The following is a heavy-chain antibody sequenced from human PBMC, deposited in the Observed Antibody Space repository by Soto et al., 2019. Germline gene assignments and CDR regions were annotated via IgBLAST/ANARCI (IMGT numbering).Heavy chain of an antibody. CDR2: IKQGGSEK. Sequence: EVQLVESGGGLVQPGGSLRLSCAASGFTFSSYWMSWVRQAPGKGLEWVANIKQGGSEKYYVDSVKGRFTISRDNAKNSLYLQMNSLRAEDTAVYYCARGGPNSSGWYGFAFDIWGQGTMVTVSS. D-gene: IGHD6-19*01. V-gene: IGHV3-7*01. CDR3: ARGGPNSSGWYGFAFDI. J-gene: IGHJ3*02. CDR1: GFTFSSYW.